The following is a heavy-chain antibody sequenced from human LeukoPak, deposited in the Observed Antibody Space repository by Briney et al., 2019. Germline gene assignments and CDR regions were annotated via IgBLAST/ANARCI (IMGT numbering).Heavy chain of an antibody. CDR3: ARDTRQLRYYFDL. CDR2: IAYDGTNK. D-gene: IGHD2-2*01. V-gene: IGHV3-30*01. CDR1: GFTFSKYA. Sequence: GRSLRLSCVASGFTFSKYAIHWVRQAPGKGLEWVAVIAYDGTNKDYADSVKGRFTISRDNSKNTVFLQTTSPRPEDTGVYHCARDTRQLRYYFDLWGQGTPVTVSS. J-gene: IGHJ4*02.